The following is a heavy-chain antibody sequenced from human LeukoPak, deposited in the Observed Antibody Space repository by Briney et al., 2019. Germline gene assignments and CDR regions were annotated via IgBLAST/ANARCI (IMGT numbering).Heavy chain of an antibody. CDR3: ARVRRSGSTPYYYYYMDV. CDR2: IYYSGST. CDR1: GGSISSSSYY. Sequence: SETLSLTCTVSGGSISSSSYYWGWIRQPPGKGLEWIGSIYYSGSTYYNPSLKSRVTISVDTSKNQFSLKLSSVTAADTAVYYCARVRRSGSTPYYYYYMDVWGKGTTVTVSS. D-gene: IGHD3-10*01. V-gene: IGHV4-39*07. J-gene: IGHJ6*03.